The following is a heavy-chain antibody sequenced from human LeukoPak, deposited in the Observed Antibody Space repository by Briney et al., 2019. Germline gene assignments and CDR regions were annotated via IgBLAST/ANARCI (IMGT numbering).Heavy chain of an antibody. V-gene: IGHV3-49*03. D-gene: IGHD3-10*01. Sequence: PGGSLRLSCAASGFTFSSYWMSWFRQAPGKGLEWIGLIRSTAYGGLTEYAPSVKGRFTISRYDSQSIAYLQMSSLKTEDTAVYYCTRTPVYYTSGSYYKRIKGVNFDYWGQGTLVTVSS. CDR2: IRSTAYGGLT. J-gene: IGHJ4*02. CDR3: TRTPVYYTSGSYYKRIKGVNFDY. CDR1: GFTFSSYW.